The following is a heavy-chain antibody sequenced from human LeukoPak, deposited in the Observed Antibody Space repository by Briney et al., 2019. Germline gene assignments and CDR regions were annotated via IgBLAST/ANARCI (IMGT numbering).Heavy chain of an antibody. Sequence: SVKVSCKASGGTFSSYAISWVRQAPGQGLEWMGRIIPIFGTANYAQKFQGRVTITTDESTSTAYMELSSLRAEDTAVYYCAREGPGWAAAAGKPFNWFDPWGQGTLVTVSS. D-gene: IGHD6-13*01. CDR2: IIPIFGTA. CDR3: AREGPGWAAAAGKPFNWFDP. V-gene: IGHV1-69*05. CDR1: GGTFSSYA. J-gene: IGHJ5*02.